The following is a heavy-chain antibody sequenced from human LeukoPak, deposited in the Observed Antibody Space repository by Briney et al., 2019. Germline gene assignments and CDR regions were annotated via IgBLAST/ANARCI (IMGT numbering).Heavy chain of an antibody. V-gene: IGHV1-46*03. CDR3: ASLSLGSGYYY. D-gene: IGHD3-3*01. CDR2: INPSGGST. CDR1: GYTFTSYY. J-gene: IGHJ4*02. Sequence: ASVKVSCKASGYTFTSYYMHWVRQAPGQGLEWMGIINPSGGSTSYAQKFQGRVTVTRDTSTSTVYMELSSLRSEDTAVYCCASLSLGSGYYYWGQGTLVTVSS.